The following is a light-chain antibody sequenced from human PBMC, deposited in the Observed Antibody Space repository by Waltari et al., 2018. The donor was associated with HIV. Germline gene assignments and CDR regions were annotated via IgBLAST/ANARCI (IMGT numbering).Light chain of an antibody. V-gene: IGLV2-14*01. CDR1: SSDVGAYNY. J-gene: IGLJ2*01. Sequence: QSALTQPASVSGSPGQSITISCTGTSSDVGAYNYVSWYQQQPGKAPKVMIYEVSNRPSGVSSLFSGSKSGNTASLTSSGLQPEDEAHYYCSSYTSTTTLLFGGGTKLSVL. CDR2: EVS. CDR3: SSYTSTTTLL.